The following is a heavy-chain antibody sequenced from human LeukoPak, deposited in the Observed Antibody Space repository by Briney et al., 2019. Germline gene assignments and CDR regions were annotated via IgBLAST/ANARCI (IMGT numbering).Heavy chain of an antibody. J-gene: IGHJ4*02. CDR1: GFTFSSYS. V-gene: IGHV3-21*01. CDR2: ISSSSSYI. CDR3: ARRPSAVQLPS. Sequence: GGSLRLSCAASGFTFSSYSMNWVRQAPGKGLEWVSSISSSSSYIYYADSVKGRFTITRDNAKNSLYLQMNSLRAEATAVYYCARRPSAVQLPSWGQGTLVTVSS. D-gene: IGHD2-2*01.